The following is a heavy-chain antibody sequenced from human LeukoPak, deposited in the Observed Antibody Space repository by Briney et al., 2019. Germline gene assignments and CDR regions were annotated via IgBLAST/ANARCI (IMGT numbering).Heavy chain of an antibody. V-gene: IGHV3-48*01. CDR1: ALTFSDYS. J-gene: IGHJ4*02. Sequence: GGSLRLSCAASALTFSDYSMNWVRQAPGKGLEWISYISGRSSTIYYADSVRGRFTISRDNAKNSMYLQMNSLRAEDTAVYYCARDRLTSGSDFFDYWGQGTLVTVSS. D-gene: IGHD1-26*01. CDR3: ARDRLTSGSDFFDY. CDR2: ISGRSSTI.